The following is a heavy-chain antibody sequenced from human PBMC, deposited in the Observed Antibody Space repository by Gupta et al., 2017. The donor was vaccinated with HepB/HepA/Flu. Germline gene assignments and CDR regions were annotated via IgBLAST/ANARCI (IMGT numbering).Heavy chain of an antibody. CDR1: GYTFTDYY. J-gene: IGHJ5*02. CDR3: ARERAGLGVVFDP. CDR2: ISPNSGGT. V-gene: IGHV1-2*02. D-gene: IGHD5/OR15-5a*01. Sequence: QVQLVQSGAEVKKPGASVKVSCKASGYTFTDYYIHWVRQAPGQGLEWMGWISPNSGGTNDAQKFQGRVTMTGDTSTSTAYMELSRLRSDDPGVYYYARERAGLGVVFDPWGQGTLVTVSS.